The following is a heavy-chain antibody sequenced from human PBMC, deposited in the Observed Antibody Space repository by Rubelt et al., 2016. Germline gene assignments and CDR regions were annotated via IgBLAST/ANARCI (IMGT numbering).Heavy chain of an antibody. J-gene: IGHJ4*02. CDR3: ARDDCSSTSCSPQG. CDR1: GGTFSSYA. Sequence: QVQLVQSGAEVKKPGSSVKVSCKASGGTFSSYAISWVRPAPGQGLEWMGRIIPLLGIATYAQTFQGRVTITADNSTSTAYMGLGSLGSEDTAVYYCARDDCSSTSCSPQGWGQGTLVTVSS. CDR2: IIPLLGIA. V-gene: IGHV1-69*04. D-gene: IGHD2-2*01.